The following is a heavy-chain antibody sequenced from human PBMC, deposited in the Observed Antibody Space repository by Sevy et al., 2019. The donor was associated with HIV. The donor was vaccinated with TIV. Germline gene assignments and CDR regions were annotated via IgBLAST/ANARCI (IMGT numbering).Heavy chain of an antibody. D-gene: IGHD6-19*01. J-gene: IGHJ4*01. CDR3: VRGTIAVALSFDY. CDR2: INHSGST. V-gene: IGHV4-34*01. Sequence: SESLSLTCAVYGGSFTAYYWTWIRQPPGKGLEWIGEINHSGSTNYNPSLKSRVTFSIDTSKNQFSLKLSSVTAADTAVYYCVRGTIAVALSFDYWGHGTLVTVSS. CDR1: GGSFTAYY.